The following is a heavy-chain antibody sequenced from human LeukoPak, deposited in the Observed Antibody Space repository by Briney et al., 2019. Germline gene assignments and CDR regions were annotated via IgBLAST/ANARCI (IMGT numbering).Heavy chain of an antibody. CDR2: IKSKRDGETT. J-gene: IGHJ4*02. Sequence: PGGSLRLSCAGSGFNFQYAWMTWVRQAPGKGLEWVGRIKSKRDGETTDYAALVKSRFSISRDDSKNTVYLQMNSLRTEDTAMYHCTSLEGSPTYWGQGTLVTVSS. V-gene: IGHV3-15*01. D-gene: IGHD3-3*01. CDR1: GFNFQYAW. CDR3: TSLEGSPTY.